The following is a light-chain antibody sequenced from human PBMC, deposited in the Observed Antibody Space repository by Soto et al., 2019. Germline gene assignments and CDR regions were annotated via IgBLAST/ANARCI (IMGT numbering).Light chain of an antibody. Sequence: ELVMTQSPATLSVSPGERATLSCRASKSVSSNLAWYQQKPGQAPRLLIYGISIRATGIPDRFSGSGSETDFTLTISRLEPEDFAVYYCEQYGSSPRTFGQGTKVDIK. J-gene: IGKJ1*01. CDR2: GIS. V-gene: IGKV3-20*01. CDR1: KSVSSN. CDR3: EQYGSSPRT.